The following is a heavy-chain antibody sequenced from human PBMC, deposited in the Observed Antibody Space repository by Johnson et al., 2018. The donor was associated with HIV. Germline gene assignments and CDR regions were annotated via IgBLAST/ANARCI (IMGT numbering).Heavy chain of an antibody. CDR2: INSDGSST. V-gene: IGHV3-74*01. CDR1: GFTFSSYW. D-gene: IGHD1-26*01. CDR3: AKDLFTEREDDVFDV. J-gene: IGHJ3*01. Sequence: VQLVESGGGLVKPGGSLRLSCAVSGFTFSSYWMHWVRQAPGKGLVWVSRINSDGSSTTYADSVKGRFTISRDNAKNTLYLQMNGRRAEDTAVYYCAKDLFTEREDDVFDVWGQGTMVTVSS.